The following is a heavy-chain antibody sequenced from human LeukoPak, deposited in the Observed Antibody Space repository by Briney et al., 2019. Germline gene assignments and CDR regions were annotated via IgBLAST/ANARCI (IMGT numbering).Heavy chain of an antibody. D-gene: IGHD3-10*01. V-gene: IGHV4-4*07. J-gene: IGHJ5*02. CDR3: ARDLPSYYFDSGNMFDP. CDR1: GVSISNFY. Sequence: SETLSLTCTVSGVSISNFYWSWIRQPAGKGLEWIGRIYSSGRTNYNSSLKSRVAMSIDTSNNQFSLKLSSVTAADTAVYYCARDLPSYYFDSGNMFDPWGQGTLVTVSS. CDR2: IYSSGRT.